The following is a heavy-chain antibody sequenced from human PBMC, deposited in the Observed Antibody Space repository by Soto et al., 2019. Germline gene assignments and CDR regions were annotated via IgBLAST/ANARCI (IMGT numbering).Heavy chain of an antibody. CDR3: ARGGSSVWQVARDI. J-gene: IGHJ3*02. D-gene: IGHD6-19*01. Sequence: SETLSLTCAVYAGSFSHYYWNWIRQSPGKGLEWIGKIKHSGSINYNPSLRSRVSISVDMSKNQFSLRLTSVTAAETAVYYCARGGSSVWQVARDIWGHGKMVNVSS. CDR2: IKHSGSI. CDR1: AGSFSHYY. V-gene: IGHV4-34*01.